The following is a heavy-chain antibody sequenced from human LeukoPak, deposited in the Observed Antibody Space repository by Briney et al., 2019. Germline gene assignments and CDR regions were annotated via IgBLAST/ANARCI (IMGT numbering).Heavy chain of an antibody. CDR3: AREGGSYRPLDY. V-gene: IGHV4-59*01. CDR1: GGSISSYF. J-gene: IGHJ4*02. CDR2: IYYSGST. D-gene: IGHD3-16*02. Sequence: SETLSLTCTVSGGSISSYFWSWIRQPPGKGLEWIGYIYYSGSTNYNPSLRSRVTISVDTSKNQFYLNLTSVTAADTAVYYCAREGGSYRPLDYSGQGTLVTVSS.